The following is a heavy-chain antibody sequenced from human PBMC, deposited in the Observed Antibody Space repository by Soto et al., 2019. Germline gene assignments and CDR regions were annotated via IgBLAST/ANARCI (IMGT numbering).Heavy chain of an antibody. J-gene: IGHJ3*02. CDR2: LTGSGGST. CDR3: GGGGTSSNYAFDI. Sequence: DVQLLESGGGLVQPGGSLRLSCAASGFTFSSYAMSWVRQAPGKGLAWVSSLTGSGGSTYYADSVKGRFTISRDNSRDTLYLQMNLLRAEATAVYYCGGGGTSSNYAFDIWGHGTLVTVSS. V-gene: IGHV3-23*01. CDR1: GFTFSSYA. D-gene: IGHD2-2*01.